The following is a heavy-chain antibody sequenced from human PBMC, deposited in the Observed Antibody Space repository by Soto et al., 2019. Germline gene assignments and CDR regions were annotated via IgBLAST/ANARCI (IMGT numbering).Heavy chain of an antibody. V-gene: IGHV5-10-1*01. D-gene: IGHD2-2*02. CDR2: IDPSDSYT. CDR3: ARYCSSTSCYTDYYYYGMDV. J-gene: IGHJ6*02. CDR1: GYSFTSYW. Sequence: GESLKISCKGSGYSFTSYWISWVRQMPGKGLEWMGRIDPSDSYTNYGPSFQGHVTISADKSISTAYLQWSSLKASDTAMYYCARYCSSTSCYTDYYYYGMDVWGQGTTVTVSS.